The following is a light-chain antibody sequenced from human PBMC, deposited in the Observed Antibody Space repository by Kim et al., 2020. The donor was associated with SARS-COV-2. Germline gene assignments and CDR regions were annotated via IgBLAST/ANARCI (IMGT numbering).Light chain of an antibody. CDR1: SSDVGGYNY. J-gene: IGLJ2*01. V-gene: IGLV2-11*01. Sequence: QSALTQPRSVSGSPGQSVTISCTGTSSDVGGYNYVSWYQQHPGKAPKLMIYDVSKRPSGVPDRFSGSKSGNTASLTISGLQAEDEADYYCCSYAGSYTHVVFVGGTQLTVL. CDR2: DVS. CDR3: CSYAGSYTHVV.